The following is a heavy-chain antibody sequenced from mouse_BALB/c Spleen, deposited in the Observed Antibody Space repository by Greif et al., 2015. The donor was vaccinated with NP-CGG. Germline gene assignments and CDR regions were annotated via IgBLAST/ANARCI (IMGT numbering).Heavy chain of an antibody. CDR2: INPYNDGT. CDR3: ARSYYGSLYYFDY. CDR1: GYTFTSYV. J-gene: IGHJ2*01. D-gene: IGHD1-1*01. Sequence: LKECGPELVKPGASVKMSCKASGYTFTSYVMHWVKQEPGQGLEWIGYINPYNDGTKYNEKFKGKATLTSDKSSSTAYMELSSLTSEDSAVYYCARSYYGSLYYFDYWGQGTTLTVSS. V-gene: IGHV1-14*01.